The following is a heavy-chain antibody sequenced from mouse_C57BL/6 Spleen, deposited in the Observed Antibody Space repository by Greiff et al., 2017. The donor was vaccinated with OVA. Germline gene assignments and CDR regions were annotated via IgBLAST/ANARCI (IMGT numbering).Heavy chain of an antibody. Sequence: DVMLVESGGGLVKPGGSLKLSCAASGFTFSDYGMHWVRQAPEKGLEWVAYISSGSSTIYYADTVKGRFTISRDNAKNTLFLQMTSLRSEDTAMYYCAKSYGSSPHYYAMDYWGQGTSVTVSS. J-gene: IGHJ4*01. V-gene: IGHV5-17*01. CDR2: ISSGSSTI. D-gene: IGHD1-1*01. CDR1: GFTFSDYG. CDR3: AKSYGSSPHYYAMDY.